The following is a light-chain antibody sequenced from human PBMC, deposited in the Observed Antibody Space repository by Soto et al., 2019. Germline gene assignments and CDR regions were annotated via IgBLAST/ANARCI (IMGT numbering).Light chain of an antibody. J-gene: IGKJ1*01. CDR2: GAL. CDR3: QQYGRSWT. Sequence: GLKLSAGTLSLSQGERATLSCRASQSVSSSYLAWYQQKPGQAPRLLLYGALTRATGIPARFSGSGSGTEFTLTISSLQSEDFAVYHCQQYGRSWTFGQGTKVDIK. V-gene: IGKV3-20*01. CDR1: QSVSSSY.